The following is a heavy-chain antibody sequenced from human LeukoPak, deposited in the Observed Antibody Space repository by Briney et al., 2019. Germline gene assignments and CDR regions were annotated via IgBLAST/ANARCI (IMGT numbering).Heavy chain of an antibody. CDR2: IIPIFGTA. J-gene: IGHJ6*03. CDR3: ARERHIYGDYVQPWDYYYYMDV. V-gene: IGHV1-69*01. CDR1: GGTFSSYG. Sequence: SVKVSCKASGGTFSSYGINWVRQAPGQGLEWMGGIIPIFGTANYAQNFQGRVTFTADESTSTAYMELSSLRSEDTAVYYCARERHIYGDYVQPWDYYYYMDVWGKGTTVTVSS. D-gene: IGHD4-17*01.